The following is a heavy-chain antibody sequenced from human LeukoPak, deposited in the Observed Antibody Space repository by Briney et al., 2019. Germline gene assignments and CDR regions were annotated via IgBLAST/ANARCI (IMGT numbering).Heavy chain of an antibody. D-gene: IGHD2-8*02. J-gene: IGHJ3*02. CDR1: GFTFSSYG. V-gene: IGHV3-30*18. CDR3: AKDPSTVTTGVFDI. Sequence: PGGALRLSCAASGFTFSSYGMHWVRQAPRKGLEWVAVISYDGTNKYYADSVKGRFIMSRDNSKNTLYLQMNSLRAEDTAVYYCAKDPSTVTTGVFDIWGQGTMVSVSS. CDR2: ISYDGTNK.